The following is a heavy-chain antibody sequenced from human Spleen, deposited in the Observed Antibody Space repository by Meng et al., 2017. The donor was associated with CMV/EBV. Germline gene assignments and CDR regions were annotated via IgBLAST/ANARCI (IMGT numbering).Heavy chain of an antibody. J-gene: IGHJ4*02. CDR1: GFSLNSSGVG. Sequence: QITLKESGPMLVKPTQTLTLTCTFSGFSLNSSGVGVGWIRQPPGKALEWLALIYWDDDNRYSPSLKSRLTITKDTSRNQVVLTMTNMDPVDTATYYCAQKRDAYNRWGQGTLVTVSS. D-gene: IGHD5-24*01. V-gene: IGHV2-5*02. CDR2: IYWDDDN. CDR3: AQKRDAYNR.